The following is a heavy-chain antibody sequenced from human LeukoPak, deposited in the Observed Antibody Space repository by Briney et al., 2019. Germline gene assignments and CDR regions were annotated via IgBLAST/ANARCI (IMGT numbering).Heavy chain of an antibody. V-gene: IGHV3-21*01. Sequence: GGSLRLSCAASGFTLSSYNMNWVRQAPGKGLEWVSSISSSSSFIFYADSVKGRFTISRDDAKNSLYLQMNSLRAEDTAVYYCAKDQARDGYNFDYWGQGTLVTVSS. CDR2: ISSSSSFI. CDR3: AKDQARDGYNFDY. CDR1: GFTLSSYN. J-gene: IGHJ4*02. D-gene: IGHD5-24*01.